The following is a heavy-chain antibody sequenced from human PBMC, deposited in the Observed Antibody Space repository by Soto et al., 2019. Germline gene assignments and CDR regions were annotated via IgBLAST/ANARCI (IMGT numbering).Heavy chain of an antibody. D-gene: IGHD2-2*01. J-gene: IGHJ4*02. CDR1: GFTLSSFW. CDR2: IKQDGTEI. CDR3: ATYRCDTSSCSFSSFDY. V-gene: IGHV3-7*01. Sequence: PGGSLRLSCAASGFTLSSFWMNWVRQAPGKGLEWVANIKQDGTEIHYVASVRGRFTISRDNAKNSLYLQMNSLRAEDTALYYCATYRCDTSSCSFSSFDYWGLGTMVTVSS.